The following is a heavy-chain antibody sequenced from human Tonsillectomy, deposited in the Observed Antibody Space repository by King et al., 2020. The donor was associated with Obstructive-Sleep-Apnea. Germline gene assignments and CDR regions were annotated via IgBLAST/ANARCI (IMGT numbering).Heavy chain of an antibody. Sequence: QLQESGPGLVKPSQTLSLTCTVSGGSISSGGYYWSWIRQHPGKGLVWIGYIYYMWSTYYNPSLKSRVIISVDTAKNQFSLKLSSVTAADTAVYYCARDRIVVVVAAPWYGMDVWGQGTTVTVSS. J-gene: IGHJ6*02. CDR2: IYYMWST. CDR3: ARDRIVVVVAAPWYGMDV. D-gene: IGHD2-15*01. V-gene: IGHV4-31*03. CDR1: GGSISSGGYY.